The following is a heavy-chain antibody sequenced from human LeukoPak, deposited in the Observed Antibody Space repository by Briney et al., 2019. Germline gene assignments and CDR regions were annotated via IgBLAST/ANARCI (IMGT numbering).Heavy chain of an antibody. CDR2: ISGDGGST. Sequence: GGSLRLSCAASGFIFSNYAMHWVRQAPGKGLEWVSLISGDGGSTYYADSVKGRFTISRDNSKISLYLQVNSLRTEDTALYYCAKLSGSGSPLWGQGTLVTVSS. V-gene: IGHV3-43*02. J-gene: IGHJ4*02. CDR3: AKLSGSGSPL. D-gene: IGHD3-10*01. CDR1: GFIFSNYA.